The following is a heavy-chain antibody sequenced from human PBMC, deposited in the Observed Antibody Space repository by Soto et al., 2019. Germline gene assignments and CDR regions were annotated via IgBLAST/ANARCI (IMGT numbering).Heavy chain of an antibody. Sequence: PGGSLRLSCAASGFTVSSIYINWVRQAPGKGLEWVSVIYSGGSTYYADSAKGRLTISRDNSKNMGYLQMNSLRAEDTAVYYCAKLGCPYRFCSGMDYWGQGTLVTVSS. CDR2: IYSGGST. CDR1: GFTVSSIY. J-gene: IGHJ4*02. CDR3: AKLGCPYRFCSGMDY. V-gene: IGHV3-53*01. D-gene: IGHD2-15*01.